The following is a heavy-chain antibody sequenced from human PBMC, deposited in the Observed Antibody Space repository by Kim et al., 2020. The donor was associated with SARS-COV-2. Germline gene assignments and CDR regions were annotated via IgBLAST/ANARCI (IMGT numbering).Heavy chain of an antibody. V-gene: IGHV5-51*01. Sequence: GESLKISCKGSGYSFTSYWIGWVRQMPGKGLEWMGIIYPGDSDTRYSPSFQGQVTISADKSISTAYLQWSSLKASDTAMYYCATLGYCSSTSCTRRSSWGENWFDPWGQGTLVTVSS. CDR1: GYSFTSYW. CDR2: IYPGDSDT. CDR3: ATLGYCSSTSCTRRSSWGENWFDP. J-gene: IGHJ5*02. D-gene: IGHD2-2*01.